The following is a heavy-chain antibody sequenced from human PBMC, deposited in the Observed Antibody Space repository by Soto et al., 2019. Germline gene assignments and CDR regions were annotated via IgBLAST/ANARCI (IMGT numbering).Heavy chain of an antibody. Sequence: QVQLMQSGAEVKKPGASVRVSCNASGYTFISYYMHWVRQAPGQGLEWMGIINPNGGSTSYAQKFQGRLTMSRDTSTRTVYMELSGLRSEDTAVYYCARDNYEIVTGEGYFFDYWGQGTLVTVSS. V-gene: IGHV1-46*03. CDR3: ARDNYEIVTGEGYFFDY. CDR2: INPNGGST. J-gene: IGHJ4*02. CDR1: GYTFISYY. D-gene: IGHD3-9*01.